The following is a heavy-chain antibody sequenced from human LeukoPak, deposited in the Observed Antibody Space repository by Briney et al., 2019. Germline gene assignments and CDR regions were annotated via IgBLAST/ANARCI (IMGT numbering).Heavy chain of an antibody. D-gene: IGHD4-11*01. CDR1: AYSIANGYY. CDR3: ARVPDSNYPYYFDY. CDR2: IYHSGST. J-gene: IGHJ4*02. Sequence: PSETLSLTCTVSAYSIANGYYWGWIRQPPGKGLEWIGNIYHSGSTNHNPSLKSRVTISVDTSKNQFSLKLSSLTAADTAVYYCARVPDSNYPYYFDYWGQGTLVTVSS. V-gene: IGHV4-38-2*02.